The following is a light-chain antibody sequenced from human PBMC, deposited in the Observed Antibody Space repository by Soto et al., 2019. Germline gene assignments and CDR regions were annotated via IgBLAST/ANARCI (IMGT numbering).Light chain of an antibody. V-gene: IGLV1-40*01. Sequence: QLVLTQPPSVSGAPGQRVTISCIGSNSNFGAGYDVHWYKQLPGAAPKLVIHGNNNRPSGVPDRFSGSKSGTSASLAITGLQDDDEADYFCQSYDTGLSALVFGTGTKVTVL. CDR2: GNN. J-gene: IGLJ1*01. CDR3: QSYDTGLSALV. CDR1: NSNFGAGYD.